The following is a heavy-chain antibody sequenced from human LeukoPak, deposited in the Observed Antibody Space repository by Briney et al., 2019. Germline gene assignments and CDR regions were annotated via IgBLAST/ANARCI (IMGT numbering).Heavy chain of an antibody. CDR2: IYYSGST. CDR3: ARDPPQYGGFDL. J-gene: IGHJ2*01. CDR1: GGSISSGGYY. D-gene: IGHD3-16*01. Sequence: SQTLSLTCTVSGGSISSGGYYWSWIRQHPGKGLEWIGYIYYSGSTYYNPSLKSRGTISVDTSKNQFSLKLSSVTAADTAVYYCARDPPQYGGFDLWGRGTLVTVSS. V-gene: IGHV4-31*03.